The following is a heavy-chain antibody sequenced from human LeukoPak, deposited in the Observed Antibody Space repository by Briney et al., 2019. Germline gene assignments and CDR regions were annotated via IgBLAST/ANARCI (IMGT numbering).Heavy chain of an antibody. Sequence: GGSLRLSCAASGFTFSSYSMNWVRQAPGKGLEWVSSISSSSSYIYYADSVKGRFTISRDNAKNSLYLQMNSLRVEDTAVYYCARDWSGWPSEVGWGQGTLVTVSS. CDR2: ISSSSSYI. D-gene: IGHD3-3*01. CDR1: GFTFSSYS. CDR3: ARDWSGWPSEVG. V-gene: IGHV3-21*01. J-gene: IGHJ4*02.